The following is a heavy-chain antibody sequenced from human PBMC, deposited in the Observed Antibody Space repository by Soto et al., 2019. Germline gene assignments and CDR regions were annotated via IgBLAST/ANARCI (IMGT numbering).Heavy chain of an antibody. CDR3: ARHTRPFWRFDP. D-gene: IGHD6-6*01. CDR2: INHSGRV. V-gene: IGHV4-34*01. J-gene: IGHJ5*02. Sequence: PSETLSLTCAVYGGSFSGHSWTWIRQSPGKGLEWIGDINHSGRVNYSPSLKSRVTISVDTSKNQFSLKLSSVTAADTAVYYCARHTRPFWRFDPWGQGTLVTVSS. CDR1: GGSFSGHS.